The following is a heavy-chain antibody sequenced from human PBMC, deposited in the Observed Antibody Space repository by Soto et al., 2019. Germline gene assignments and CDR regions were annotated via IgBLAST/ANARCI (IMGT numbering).Heavy chain of an antibody. CDR1: GFTVRSDF. CDR3: ATRGE. Sequence: EVQLVESGGGLVQPGGSLRLSCAASGFTVRSDFMSWVRQAPGKGLEWVSILPRDGNTYYANSVKGRFTISRDNSKNTLYLQMNSLRAEDTSVYYCATRGEWGQGTLVTVSS. D-gene: IGHD2-21*01. CDR2: LPRDGNT. J-gene: IGHJ4*02. V-gene: IGHV3-66*01.